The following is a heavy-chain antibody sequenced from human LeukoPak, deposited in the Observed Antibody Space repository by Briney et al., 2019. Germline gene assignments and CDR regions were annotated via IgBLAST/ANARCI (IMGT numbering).Heavy chain of an antibody. J-gene: IGHJ4*02. CDR3: TAGYSYDLFDY. V-gene: IGHV4-38-2*02. CDR1: GYSISSGYY. CDR2: IYHSGST. D-gene: IGHD5-18*01. Sequence: SETLSLTCTVSGYSISSGYYWGWIRPPPGKGLEWIGSIYHSGSTYYNPSLKSRVTISVDTSKNQFSLKLSSVTAADTAMYYCTAGYSYDLFDYWGQGTLVTVSS.